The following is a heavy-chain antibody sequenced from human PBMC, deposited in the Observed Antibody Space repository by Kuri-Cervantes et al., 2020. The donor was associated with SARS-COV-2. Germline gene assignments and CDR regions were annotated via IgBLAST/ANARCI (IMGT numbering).Heavy chain of an antibody. J-gene: IGHJ4*02. V-gene: IGHV4-59*01. CDR3: VRLGDPYFDS. Sequence: SETLSLTCSVSGGSMGNYYWSWIRQPPGKGLEWMGYVYYSGHTNYNPSPRGRLTVSVDTSRNQFSLKLTSVTAADTAVYYCVRLGDPYFDSWGQGTLVTVSS. CDR1: GGSMGNYY. CDR2: VYYSGHT. D-gene: IGHD2-21*02.